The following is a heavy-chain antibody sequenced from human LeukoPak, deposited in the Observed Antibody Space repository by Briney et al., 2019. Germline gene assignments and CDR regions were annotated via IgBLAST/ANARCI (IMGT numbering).Heavy chain of an antibody. CDR1: GGSISSYY. J-gene: IGHJ5*02. D-gene: IGHD6-6*01. Sequence: PSETLSLTCTVSGGSISSYYWSWIRQPPGKGLEWIGYIYTSGSTNYNPSLKSRVTISVDTSKNQFSLKLSSVTAADTAVYYCARLRQYSSSGWFDPWGQGTLVTVSS. CDR2: IYTSGST. V-gene: IGHV4-4*09. CDR3: ARLRQYSSSGWFDP.